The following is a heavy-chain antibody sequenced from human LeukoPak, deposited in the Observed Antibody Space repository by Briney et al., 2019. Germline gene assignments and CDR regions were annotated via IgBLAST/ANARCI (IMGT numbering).Heavy chain of an antibody. D-gene: IGHD1-1*01. CDR3: ASAARPGGRQPYYYYYMDV. CDR1: GYTFTSYG. J-gene: IGHJ6*03. V-gene: IGHV1-18*01. Sequence: GSVKVSCKASGYTFTSYGISWVGQAPGQGREGMGWMSAYNGNTNYAQTLQARVTMTTDTSTTTAYMKLRSLRSDDTAVYYCASAARPGGRQPYYYYYMDVWGKGTTVTVSS. CDR2: MSAYNGNT.